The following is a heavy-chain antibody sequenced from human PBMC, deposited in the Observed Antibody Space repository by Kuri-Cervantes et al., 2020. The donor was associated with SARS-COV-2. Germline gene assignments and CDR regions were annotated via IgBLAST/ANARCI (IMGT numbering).Heavy chain of an antibody. CDR2: INSDGSST. CDR3: ARDYAQPTWGGNWYFDL. CDR1: GFTFSSYW. D-gene: IGHD3-16*01. J-gene: IGHJ2*01. V-gene: IGHV3-74*01. Sequence: GESLKISCAASGFTFSSYWMHWVCQAPGKGLVWVSRINSDGSSTSYADSVKGRFTIPRDNAKNTLYLQMNSLRAEDTAVYYCARDYAQPTWGGNWYFDLWGRGTLVTVSS.